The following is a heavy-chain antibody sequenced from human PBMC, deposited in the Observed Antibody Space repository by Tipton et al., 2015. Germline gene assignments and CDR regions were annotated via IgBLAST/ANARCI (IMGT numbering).Heavy chain of an antibody. CDR3: ARCYEGPTQWPDAFDF. CDR2: IYDSGST. Sequence: GLVKPSETLSLTCTVSGGSISSYYWSWLRQPAGKGLEWIGRIYDSGSTYFNPSFKSRVTMSVDTSKIQVSLKLNSVTAADTAVYYCARCYEGPTQWPDAFDFWGQGIMVTVSS. CDR1: GGSISSYY. D-gene: IGHD6-19*01. J-gene: IGHJ3*01. V-gene: IGHV4-4*07.